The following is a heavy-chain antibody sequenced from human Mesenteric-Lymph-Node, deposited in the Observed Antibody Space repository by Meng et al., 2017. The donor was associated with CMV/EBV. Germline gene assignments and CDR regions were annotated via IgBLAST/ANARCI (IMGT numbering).Heavy chain of an antibody. Sequence: GESLKISCAASGFTFSSYWMSWVRQAPGKGLEWVANIKQDGSEKYYVDSVKGRFTISRDNAKNALYLQMNSLRAEDTAFYYCARRVGAVEYWGQGTLVTVSS. CDR3: ARRVGAVEY. J-gene: IGHJ4*02. CDR1: GFTFSSYW. CDR2: IKQDGSEK. D-gene: IGHD1-26*01. V-gene: IGHV3-7*01.